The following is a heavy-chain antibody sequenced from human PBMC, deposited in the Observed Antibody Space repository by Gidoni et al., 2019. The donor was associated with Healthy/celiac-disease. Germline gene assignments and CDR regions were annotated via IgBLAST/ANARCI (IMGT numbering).Heavy chain of an antibody. V-gene: IGHV3-21*01. CDR3: ARDEGYDRSGYYR. D-gene: IGHD3-22*01. CDR2: ISSSSSSYI. Sequence: EVQLVEAGGGRVKPGGALRLSCAASGFTCSRYSMNWVRQAPGKGLEWVSSISSSSSSYIYYADSVKCRFTISIDNAPNSLSLQMNSLRAEDTAVYYCARDEGYDRSGYYRWVQGTLVTVSS. CDR1: GFTCSRYS. J-gene: IGHJ5*02.